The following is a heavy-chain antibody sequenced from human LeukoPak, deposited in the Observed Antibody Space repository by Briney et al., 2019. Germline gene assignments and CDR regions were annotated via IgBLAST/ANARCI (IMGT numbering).Heavy chain of an antibody. V-gene: IGHV3-23*01. D-gene: IGHD2-2*01. CDR1: GFTFSIYA. CDR3: ARTRYCSGISCFYAN. CDR2: INGGGNST. Sequence: GGSLRLSCAASGFTFSIYAMTWVRQAPGKGLEWVSAINGGGNSTYYADSVKGRFTISRDNSKNTLYLQMSSLKAEDTAVYYCARTRYCSGISCFYANWGQGTLVTVSS. J-gene: IGHJ4*02.